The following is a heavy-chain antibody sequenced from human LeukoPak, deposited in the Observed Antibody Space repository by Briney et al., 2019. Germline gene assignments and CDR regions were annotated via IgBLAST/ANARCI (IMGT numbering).Heavy chain of an antibody. Sequence: SETLSLTCSVSGGSLSPYYWSWIRQPPGGGLEWLGEINQSGSTNYNPSLKSRVTISVEKFKNQFSLVVTSVTAADTAIYYCATLGGLYYESHGYPDFDHWGQGTLVTVSS. CDR1: GGSLSPYY. D-gene: IGHD3-22*01. V-gene: IGHV4-34*01. CDR2: INQSGST. CDR3: ATLGGLYYESHGYPDFDH. J-gene: IGHJ4*02.